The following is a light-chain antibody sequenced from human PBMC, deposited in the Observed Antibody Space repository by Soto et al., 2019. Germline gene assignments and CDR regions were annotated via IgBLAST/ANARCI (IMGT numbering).Light chain of an antibody. V-gene: IGLV2-8*01. J-gene: IGLJ1*01. CDR3: SSYGGSYTLYV. Sequence: QSVLTQTPSAAGSPGQSVTISCTGSSTDVCGYNYVSWYQQYPGKAPKLIIYEVSKRHSGVPDRFSGSKSGNTASLTVSGLQAEDESDYYCSSYGGSYTLYVFGTGTKVTVL. CDR2: EVS. CDR1: STDVCGYNY.